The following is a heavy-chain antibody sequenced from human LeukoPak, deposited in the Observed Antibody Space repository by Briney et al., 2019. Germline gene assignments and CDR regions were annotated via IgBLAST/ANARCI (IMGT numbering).Heavy chain of an antibody. V-gene: IGHV4-31*03. D-gene: IGHD4-17*01. CDR2: IYYSGST. CDR3: ARGYGDSSPNDY. J-gene: IGHJ4*02. Sequence: PSETLSLTCTVSGGSISSGGYYWSWIRQHPGKGLEWIGYIYYSGSTYYNPSLKSRVTISVDTSKNQFSLKLSSVTAADTAVYYCARGYGDSSPNDYWGQGTLVTVSS. CDR1: GGSISSGGYY.